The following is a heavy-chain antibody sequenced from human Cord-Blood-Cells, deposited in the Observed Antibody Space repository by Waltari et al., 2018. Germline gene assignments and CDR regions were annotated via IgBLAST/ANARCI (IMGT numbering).Heavy chain of an antibody. D-gene: IGHD6-13*01. J-gene: IGHJ6*02. Sequence: QLVQSGAEVKKPGASVKVSCKASGYPFTGYYMHWLRQAPGQGLEGMGWINPNSGGTNYAQKFQGRVTMTRDTSISTAYMELSRLRSDDTAVYYCARKGIAAAGYYYYGMDVWGQGTTVTVSS. V-gene: IGHV1-2*02. CDR3: ARKGIAAAGYYYYGMDV. CDR2: INPNSGGT. CDR1: GYPFTGYY.